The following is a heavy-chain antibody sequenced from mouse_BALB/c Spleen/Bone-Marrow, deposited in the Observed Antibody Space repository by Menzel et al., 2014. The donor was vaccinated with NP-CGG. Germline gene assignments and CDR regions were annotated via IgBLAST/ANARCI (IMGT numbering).Heavy chain of an antibody. D-gene: IGHD2-4*01. Sequence: EVQLQESGPELVKPGASVKMSCKASGYTFTSYFTHWVKQRPGQGLEWIGYINPYNDGTKYNEKFKGKATLTSGKSSSTAYMELSSLTSEDSAVYYCTRIYYDYDGVWFAYWGQGTLVTVSA. V-gene: IGHV1-14*01. CDR2: INPYNDGT. J-gene: IGHJ3*01. CDR1: GYTFTSYF. CDR3: TRIYYDYDGVWFAY.